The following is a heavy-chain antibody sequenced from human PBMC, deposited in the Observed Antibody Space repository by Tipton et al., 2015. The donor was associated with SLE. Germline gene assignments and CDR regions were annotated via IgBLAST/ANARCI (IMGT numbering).Heavy chain of an antibody. CDR3: ARDYTSGIATAGHEGHYFDY. CDR1: GFTFSKAW. CDR2: IKSNSDGGTT. D-gene: IGHD6-13*01. Sequence: SLRLSCAASGFTFSKAWMSWVRQAPGSGLEWLGRIKSNSDGGTTDYVAPVKGRFTVSRDDSKNTLYLQMTSLKTEDTAVYYCARDYTSGIATAGHEGHYFDYWIQGTLVTVSS. V-gene: IGHV3-15*01. J-gene: IGHJ4*01.